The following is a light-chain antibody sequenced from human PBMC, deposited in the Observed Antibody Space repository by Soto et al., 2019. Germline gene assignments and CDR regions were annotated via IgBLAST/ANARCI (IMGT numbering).Light chain of an antibody. V-gene: IGKV3-15*01. CDR2: VAS. Sequence: EIVMTQSPATLSVSPGERATLSCRASQSVSSNLAWYQQKPGQAPRLLIYVASTRATGIPARFSGSRSGTEFTLTISSLQSEDFAVYYCQQYNNWPPTFGQGTRLEIK. CDR3: QQYNNWPPT. CDR1: QSVSSN. J-gene: IGKJ5*01.